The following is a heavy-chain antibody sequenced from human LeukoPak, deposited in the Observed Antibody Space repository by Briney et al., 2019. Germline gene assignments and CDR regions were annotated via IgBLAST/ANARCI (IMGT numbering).Heavy chain of an antibody. Sequence: GGSLRLSCAAFGFTVSSNYMSWVRQAPGKGLERVSVIYSGGSTYYADSVKGRFTISRDNSKNTLYLQMNSLRAEDTAVYYCAKVLDFWSGYEYYFDYWGQGTLVTVSS. CDR3: AKVLDFWSGYEYYFDY. J-gene: IGHJ4*02. CDR2: IYSGGST. D-gene: IGHD3-3*01. V-gene: IGHV3-66*01. CDR1: GFTVSSNY.